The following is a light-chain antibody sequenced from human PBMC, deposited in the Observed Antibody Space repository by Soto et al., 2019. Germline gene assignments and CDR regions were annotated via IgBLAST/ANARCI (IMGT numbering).Light chain of an antibody. CDR1: SSDIGGYNY. CDR3: SSYTSSSTYV. V-gene: IGLV2-14*01. J-gene: IGLJ1*01. Sequence: QSALTQPASVSGYPGQSITISCTGTSSDIGGYNYVSWYQQHPGKAPKLMIYEVSNRPSGVPNRFSGSKSGNTASLTISGLQAEDEANFYCSSYTSSSTYVFGSGTKVNVL. CDR2: EVS.